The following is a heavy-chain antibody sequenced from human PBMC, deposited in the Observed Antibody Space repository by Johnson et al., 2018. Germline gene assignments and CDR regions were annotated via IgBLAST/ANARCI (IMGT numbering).Heavy chain of an antibody. CDR2: ISWDGGST. Sequence: VQLVESGGVVVQPGGSXRLSCAASGFTFDDYAMHWVRQAPGTGLEWVSLISWDGGSTYYADSVKGRFTISRDNAKNSLYLQMNSLRAEDTAVYYCARSQAVQHWGQGTLVTVSS. J-gene: IGHJ1*01. CDR1: GFTFDDYA. V-gene: IGHV3-43D*03. D-gene: IGHD5-24*01. CDR3: ARSQAVQH.